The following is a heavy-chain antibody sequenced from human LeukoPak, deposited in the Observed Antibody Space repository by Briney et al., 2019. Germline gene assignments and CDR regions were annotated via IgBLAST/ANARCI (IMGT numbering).Heavy chain of an antibody. CDR1: GFTVSSNY. CDR3: VRYDSSGYYSDAFDI. V-gene: IGHV3-53*01. J-gene: IGHJ3*02. Sequence: GGSLRLSCAASGFTVSSNYMSWVRQAPGKGLEWVSVIYSGGSTYYADSVKGRFTISRDNSKNTLYLQMNSLRAEDTAVYYCVRYDSSGYYSDAFDIWGQGTMVTVSS. CDR2: IYSGGST. D-gene: IGHD3-22*01.